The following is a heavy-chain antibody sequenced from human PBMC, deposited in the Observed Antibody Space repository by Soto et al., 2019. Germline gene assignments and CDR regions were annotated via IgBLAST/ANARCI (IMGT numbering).Heavy chain of an antibody. J-gene: IGHJ6*03. D-gene: IGHD3-3*01. Sequence: SGGSLRLSCAASGFTFSSYAMSWVRQAPGKGLEWVSAISGSGGSTYYADSVKGRFTISRDNSKNTLYLQMNSLRAEDTAVYYCAKDYDFWSGPLDYMDVWGKGTTVTSP. V-gene: IGHV3-23*01. CDR2: ISGSGGST. CDR3: AKDYDFWSGPLDYMDV. CDR1: GFTFSSYA.